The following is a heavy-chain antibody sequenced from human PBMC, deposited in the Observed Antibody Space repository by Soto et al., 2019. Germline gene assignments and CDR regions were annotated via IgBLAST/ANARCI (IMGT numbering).Heavy chain of an antibody. CDR1: GGTFSSYA. V-gene: IGHV1-69*06. CDR2: IIPTFGTA. CDR3: ARKAPWGGRYLGPFDY. D-gene: IGHD1-26*01. Sequence: QVQLVQSGAEVKKPGSSVKVSCKASGGTFSSYAISWVRQAPGQGLEWMGGIIPTFGTANYAQKFQGRVTITADKFPSKAYMDLRSLRSEDTAVYYCARKAPWGGRYLGPFDYWGQGTLVTVSS. J-gene: IGHJ4*02.